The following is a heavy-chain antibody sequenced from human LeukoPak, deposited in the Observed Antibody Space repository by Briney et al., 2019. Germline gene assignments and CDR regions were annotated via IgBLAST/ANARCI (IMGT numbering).Heavy chain of an antibody. J-gene: IGHJ6*03. CDR3: ARGRYGYSLGYYYYYMDV. D-gene: IGHD5-18*01. CDR2: IYYSGST. Sequence: PSETLSLTCAVYGGSFSGYYWSWIRQHPGKGLEWIGYIYYSGSTYYNPSLKSRVTISVDTSKNQFSLKLSSVTAADTAVYYCARGRYGYSLGYYYYYMDVWGKGTTVTVSS. V-gene: IGHV4-31*11. CDR1: GGSFSGYY.